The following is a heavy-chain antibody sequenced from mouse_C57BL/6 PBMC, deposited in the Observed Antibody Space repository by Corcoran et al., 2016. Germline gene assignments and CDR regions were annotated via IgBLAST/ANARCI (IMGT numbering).Heavy chain of an antibody. CDR1: GYTFTDYN. CDR3: AIRGITPLDY. CDR2: INPNNGGT. Sequence: EVQLQQSGPELVKPGASVKIPCKASGYTFTDYNMDWVKQSHGKSLEWIGDINPNNGGTIYNQKFKGKATLTVDKSSSTAYMELRSLTSEDTAVYYCAIRGITPLDYGGQGTTLTVSS. V-gene: IGHV1-18*01. D-gene: IGHD2-4*01. J-gene: IGHJ2*01.